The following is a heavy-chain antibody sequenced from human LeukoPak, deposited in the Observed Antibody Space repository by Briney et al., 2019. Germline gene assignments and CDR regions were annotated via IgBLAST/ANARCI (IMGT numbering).Heavy chain of an antibody. CDR3: ARPRGGYSSSWYNTEFDY. D-gene: IGHD6-13*01. CDR2: INTNTGNP. Sequence: ASVKVSCRASGCTFTSYAMNWVRQAPGQGLEWMGWINTNTGNPTYAQGFTGRFVFSLDTSVSTAYLQISSLKAEDTAVYYCARPRGGYSSSWYNTEFDYWGQGTLVTVSS. CDR1: GCTFTSYA. V-gene: IGHV7-4-1*02. J-gene: IGHJ4*02.